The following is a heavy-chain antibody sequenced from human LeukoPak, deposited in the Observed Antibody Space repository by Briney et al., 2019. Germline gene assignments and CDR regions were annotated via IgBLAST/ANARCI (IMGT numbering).Heavy chain of an antibody. V-gene: IGHV3-74*01. Sequence: GGSLRLSCAASGSTFSNYWMHWVRQAPGMGLVWVSRLPPDELGIIYADSVKGRFTVSRDNAKNTVYLQMNNLRVDDTAMYYCVGTIASRGSEYWGQGALVTVSS. CDR1: GSTFSNYW. D-gene: IGHD6-6*01. CDR2: LPPDELGI. CDR3: VGTIASRGSEY. J-gene: IGHJ4*02.